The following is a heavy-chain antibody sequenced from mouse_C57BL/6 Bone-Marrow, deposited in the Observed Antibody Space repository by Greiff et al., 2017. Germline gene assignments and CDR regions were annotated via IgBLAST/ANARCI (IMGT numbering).Heavy chain of an antibody. Sequence: QVHVKQPGAELVKPGASVKLSCKASGYTFTSYWMHWVKQRPGRGLEWIGRIDPNSGGTKYNEKFKSKATLTVDKPSSTAYMQLSSLTSEDSAVYYCALHYYGSSSPFDYWGQGTTLTVSS. V-gene: IGHV1-72*01. CDR2: IDPNSGGT. CDR3: ALHYYGSSSPFDY. J-gene: IGHJ2*01. D-gene: IGHD1-1*01. CDR1: GYTFTSYW.